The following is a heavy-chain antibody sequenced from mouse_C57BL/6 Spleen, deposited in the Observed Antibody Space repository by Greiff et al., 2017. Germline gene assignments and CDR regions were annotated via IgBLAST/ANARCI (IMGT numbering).Heavy chain of an antibody. CDR1: GFTFSSYA. D-gene: IGHD2-3*01. Sequence: EVKVVESGEGLVKPGGSLKLSCAASGFTFSSYAMSWVRQTPEKRLEWVAYISSCGDYIYYADTVKGRFTISRDNARNTLYLQMSRLKSEDTAMYYCTRSYYGYYDYWGQGTTLTVSS. V-gene: IGHV5-9-1*02. J-gene: IGHJ2*01. CDR2: ISSCGDYI. CDR3: TRSYYGYYDY.